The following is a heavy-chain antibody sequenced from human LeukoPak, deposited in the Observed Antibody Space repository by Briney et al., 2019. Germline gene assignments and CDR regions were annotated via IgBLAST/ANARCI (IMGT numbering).Heavy chain of an antibody. Sequence: GGSLRLSCAASGFTFSSYAMSWVRQAPGKGLEWVSAISGSGGNTYYADSVKGRFTISRDNSKNTLYLQMNSLRAEDTAVYYCAINLTDLRTANQKLWGQGTLVTVSS. CDR1: GFTFSSYA. CDR3: AINLTDLRTANQKL. J-gene: IGHJ4*02. V-gene: IGHV3-23*01. CDR2: ISGSGGNT. D-gene: IGHD3-3*01.